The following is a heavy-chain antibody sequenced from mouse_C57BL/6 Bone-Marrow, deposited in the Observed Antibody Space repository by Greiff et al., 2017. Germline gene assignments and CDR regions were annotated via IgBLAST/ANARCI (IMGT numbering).Heavy chain of an antibody. V-gene: IGHV1-61*01. D-gene: IGHD2-4*01. CDR3: ARADYDEAWFAY. Sequence: VQLQQPGAELVRPGSSVKLSCKASGYTFTSYWMDWVKQRPGQGLEWIGNIYPSDSETHYNHKFKDKATLTVDKSSSTAYMQLSSLTSEDSAVYYCARADYDEAWFAYGGQGTLVTVSA. CDR1: GYTFTSYW. CDR2: IYPSDSET. J-gene: IGHJ3*01.